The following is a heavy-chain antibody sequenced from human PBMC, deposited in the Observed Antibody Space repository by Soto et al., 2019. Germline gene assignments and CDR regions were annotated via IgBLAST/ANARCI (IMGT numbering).Heavy chain of an antibody. V-gene: IGHV2-5*01. Sequence: SGPTLVNPTQTVTLTCTFSGFSLSTSGVSVGWIRQPPGKALEWLAFIYWNDDKRYRPSLKSRLTITKDNSKKQVVLTMTDMDPSDTATYFCVRMNADSYSSYYAMDVWGQGTTVTVSS. D-gene: IGHD2-21*02. CDR1: GFSLSTSGVS. J-gene: IGHJ6*02. CDR3: VRMNADSYSSYYAMDV. CDR2: IYWNDDK.